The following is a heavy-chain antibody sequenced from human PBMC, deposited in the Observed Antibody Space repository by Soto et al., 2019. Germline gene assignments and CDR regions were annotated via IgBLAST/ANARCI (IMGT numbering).Heavy chain of an antibody. D-gene: IGHD5-18*01. CDR3: ARGTFSYGPNLHYFDF. CDR2: IFHTGGT. J-gene: IGHJ4*02. Sequence: QLQLQESDSGLVKPSQTLSLTCAVSGGTISSGGHSWSWIRQPPGQGLEWIGFIFHTGGTYYTPSLTSRVTMSVDMSKNQFSLKLSSVTAADTAVYYCARGTFSYGPNLHYFDFWGQGSLVTVSS. CDR1: GGTISSGGHS. V-gene: IGHV4-30-2*01.